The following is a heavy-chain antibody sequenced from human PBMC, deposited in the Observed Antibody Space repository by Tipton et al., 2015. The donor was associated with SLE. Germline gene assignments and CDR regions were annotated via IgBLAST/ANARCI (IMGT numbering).Heavy chain of an antibody. V-gene: IGHV1-46*01. D-gene: IGHD5-18*01. CDR2: INPRGGST. J-gene: IGHJ4*02. Sequence: QVQLVQSGAEVKKPGASVKVSCKASGYTFTSYYMHWVRQAPGQGLEWMGIINPRGGSTSYAQKFQGRVTMTRDTSTSTAYMELRSLRSDDTAVYYCARAPVDTAPEVDYWGQGTLVTVSS. CDR3: ARAPVDTAPEVDY. CDR1: GYTFTSYY.